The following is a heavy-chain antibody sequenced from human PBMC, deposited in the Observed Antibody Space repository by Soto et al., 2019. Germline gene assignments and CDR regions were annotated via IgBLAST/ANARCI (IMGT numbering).Heavy chain of an antibody. Sequence: KTSETLSLTCTVSGGSISSGDYYWSWIRQPPGKGLEWIGYIYYSGSTYYNPSLESRVTISVDTSKNQFSLKLSSVTAADTAVYYCARDRCDFWSGYNYSSYYYGMDVWGQGTTVTVSS. J-gene: IGHJ6*02. CDR3: ARDRCDFWSGYNYSSYYYGMDV. CDR1: GGSISSGDYY. V-gene: IGHV4-30-4*01. CDR2: IYYSGST. D-gene: IGHD3-3*01.